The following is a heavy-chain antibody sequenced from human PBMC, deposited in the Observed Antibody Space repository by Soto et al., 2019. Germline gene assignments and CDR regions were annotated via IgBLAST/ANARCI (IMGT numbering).Heavy chain of an antibody. CDR3: ARARQKFDYYYYGMDV. Sequence: ASVKVSCKASGYTFTGYYMHWVRQAPGQGLEWMGWINPNSGGTNYAQKFQGWVTMTRDTSISTAYMELSRLRSDDAAVYYCARARQKFDYYYYGMDVWGQGTTVTVSS. V-gene: IGHV1-2*04. D-gene: IGHD3-16*01. J-gene: IGHJ6*02. CDR1: GYTFTGYY. CDR2: INPNSGGT.